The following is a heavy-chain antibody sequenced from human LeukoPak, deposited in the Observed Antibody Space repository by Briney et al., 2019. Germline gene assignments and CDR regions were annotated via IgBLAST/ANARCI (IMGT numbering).Heavy chain of an antibody. J-gene: IGHJ5*02. CDR1: GGSISSGGYS. CDR2: IYHSGST. Sequence: SETLSLTCAVSGGSISSGGYSWRWLRQPPGTCLEWLGYIYHSGSTYYNPSLKSRVTISVDRSKNQFSLKLSSVTAADTAVYYCARDFDEGGWFDPWGQGTLVTVSS. D-gene: IGHD3-9*01. CDR3: ARDFDEGGWFDP. V-gene: IGHV4-30-2*01.